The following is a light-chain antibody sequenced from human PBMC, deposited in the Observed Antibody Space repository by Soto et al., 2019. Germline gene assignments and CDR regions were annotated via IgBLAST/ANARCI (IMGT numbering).Light chain of an antibody. J-gene: IGKJ4*01. CDR1: QSVSSY. CDR3: QQRSNWPFLT. Sequence: EIVLTQSPATLSLSPGERATLSCRASQSVSSYLAWYQQKPGQAPRLLIYDASNRATGIPARFSGSGSGTDFTLTISSLEPEDFAVYYCQQRSNWPFLTFGGWTKVAIK. CDR2: DAS. V-gene: IGKV3-11*01.